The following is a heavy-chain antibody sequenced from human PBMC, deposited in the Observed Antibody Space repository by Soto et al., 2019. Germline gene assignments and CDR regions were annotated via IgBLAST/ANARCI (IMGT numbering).Heavy chain of an antibody. J-gene: IGHJ4*02. D-gene: IGHD3-22*01. CDR2: IYYSGST. V-gene: IGHV4-31*03. CDR3: ARDYYDSSGYFPFDY. CDR1: GGSISSGGYY. Sequence: QVQLQESGPGLVKPSQTLSLTCTVSGGSISSGGYYWSWIRQHPGKGLEWIGYIYYSGSTYYNPSLKSRVTISVDTSKNKFSLKLSSVTAADTAVYYCARDYYDSSGYFPFDYWGQGTLVTVSS.